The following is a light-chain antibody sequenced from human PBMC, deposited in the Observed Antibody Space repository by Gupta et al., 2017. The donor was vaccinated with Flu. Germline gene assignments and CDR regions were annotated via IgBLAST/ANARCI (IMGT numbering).Light chain of an antibody. V-gene: IGLV3-25*03. CDR2: KDT. CDR1: TLSTQY. Sequence: SSSPTHPPPVPVRPGQTATITCSGNTLSTQYTYWYQQKPGQAPLLVILKDTERPSGIPERFSGSNSGTTDKLNISGVQAEDEAAYYCQSEDNSGTYGVFGGGTKLTV. CDR3: QSEDNSGTYGV. J-gene: IGLJ3*02.